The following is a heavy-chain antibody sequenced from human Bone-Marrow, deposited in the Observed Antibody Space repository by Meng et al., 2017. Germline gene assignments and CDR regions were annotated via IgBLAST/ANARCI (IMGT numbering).Heavy chain of an antibody. D-gene: IGHD5-18*01. V-gene: IGHV1-2*06. Sequence: ASVKVSCKASGYTFTGYYMHWVRQAPGQGLEWMGLINPNSGGTNYAQKFQGRVTMTRDTSISTAYMELSRLRSDDTAVYYCARDLDTALHYFDYWGQGTLVTVSS. CDR3: ARDLDTALHYFDY. J-gene: IGHJ4*02. CDR1: GYTFTGYY. CDR2: INPNSGGT.